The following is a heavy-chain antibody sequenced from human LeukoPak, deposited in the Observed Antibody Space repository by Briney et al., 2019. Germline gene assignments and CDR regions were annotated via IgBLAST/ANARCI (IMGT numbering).Heavy chain of an antibody. V-gene: IGHV4-34*01. CDR3: ARTRITMVRGVITGPHLDY. Sequence: SETLSLTCAVYGGSFSGYYWSWIRQPPGKGLEWIGEINHSGSTNYNPSLKSRVTISVDTSKNQFSLKLSSVTAADTAVYYCARTRITMVRGVITGPHLDYWGQETLVTVSS. D-gene: IGHD3-10*01. J-gene: IGHJ4*02. CDR1: GGSFSGYY. CDR2: INHSGST.